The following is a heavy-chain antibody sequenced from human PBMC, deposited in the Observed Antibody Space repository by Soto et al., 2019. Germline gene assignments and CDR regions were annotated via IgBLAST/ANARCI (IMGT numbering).Heavy chain of an antibody. CDR2: INPNSGGT. CDR1: GYTFTGYY. CDR3: ANFYDSSGSIDY. D-gene: IGHD3-22*01. V-gene: IGHV1-2*02. J-gene: IGHJ4*02. Sequence: ASVKVSCKASGYTFTGYYMHWVRQAPGQGLEWMGWINPNSGGTNYAQKFQGRVTMTRDTSISTAYMELSRLRSDDTAVYYCANFYDSSGSIDYWGQGTLVTVSS.